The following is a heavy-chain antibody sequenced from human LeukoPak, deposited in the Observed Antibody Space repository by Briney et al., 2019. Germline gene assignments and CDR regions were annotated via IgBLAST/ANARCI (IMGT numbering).Heavy chain of an antibody. CDR3: ARDLVGAIDY. CDR2: IYSGGTT. J-gene: IGHJ4*02. D-gene: IGHD1-26*01. CDR1: GFTVSSNY. V-gene: IGHV3-53*01. Sequence: GGSLRLSCAASGFTVSSNYMTWVRQAPGKGLEWVSVIYSGGTTYYADSVKGQFTVSRDNSKNTLYLQMNSLRAEDTAVYYCARDLVGAIDYWGQGTLVTVSS.